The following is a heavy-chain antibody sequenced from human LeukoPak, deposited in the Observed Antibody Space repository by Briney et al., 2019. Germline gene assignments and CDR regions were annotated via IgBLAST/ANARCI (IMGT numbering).Heavy chain of an antibody. CDR2: IKSDGRST. D-gene: IGHD1-26*01. V-gene: IGHV3-74*01. Sequence: PVGSLRLSCVAAGVTFSSHWMHWVRQGPGKGLVWVSRIKSDGRSTNYADSVKGRFTISRDNAKNTLYLQMNSLRAEDTAVYYCARGGSPPEALGDTFDIWGQGTMVTVSS. CDR3: ARGGSPPEALGDTFDI. CDR1: GVTFSSHW. J-gene: IGHJ3*02.